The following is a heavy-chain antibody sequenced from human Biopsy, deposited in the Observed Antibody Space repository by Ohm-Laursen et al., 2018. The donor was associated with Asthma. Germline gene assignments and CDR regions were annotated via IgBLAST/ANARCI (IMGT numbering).Heavy chain of an antibody. J-gene: IGHJ4*02. D-gene: IGHD4-17*01. CDR1: GGTLSNFA. V-gene: IGHV1-24*01. CDR2: HDHAEGGT. CDR3: ASDFPKDYVRYNFQF. Sequence: SVKVSCKAPGGTLSNFAISWVRQAPGQGLEWMGGHDHAEGGTVNARRFQGRVTMTEDTSTDTAYMELSSLSSDDTAVYYCASDFPKDYVRYNFQFWGQGTLVTVSS.